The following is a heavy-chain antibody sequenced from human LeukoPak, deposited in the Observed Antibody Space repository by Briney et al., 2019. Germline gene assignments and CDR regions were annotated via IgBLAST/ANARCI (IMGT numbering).Heavy chain of an antibody. CDR3: AKDSGGDSGWYCASEGPSR. CDR2: ISGSGGST. V-gene: IGHV3-23*01. D-gene: IGHD6-19*01. J-gene: IGHJ4*02. CDR1: GFTFSSYA. Sequence: GGSLRPSCAASGFTFSSYAMSWVRQAPGKGLEWVSAISGSGGSTYYADSVKGRFTISRDNSKNTLYLQMNSLRAEDTAVYYCAKDSGGDSGWYCASEGPSRGGQGTLVTVSS.